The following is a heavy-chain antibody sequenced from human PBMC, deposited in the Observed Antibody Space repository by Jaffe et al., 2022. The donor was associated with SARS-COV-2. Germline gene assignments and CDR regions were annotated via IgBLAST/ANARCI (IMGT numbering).Heavy chain of an antibody. CDR3: TRQGGYYDSSGYYKGPHYYYGMDV. Sequence: EVQLVESGGGLVQPGGSLKLSCAASGFTFSGSAMHWVRQASGKGLEWVGRIRSKANSYATAYAASVKGRFTISRDDSKNTAYLQMNSLKTEDTAVYYCTRQGGYYDSSGYYKGPHYYYGMDVWGQGTTVTVSS. D-gene: IGHD3-22*01. V-gene: IGHV3-73*01. CDR1: GFTFSGSA. CDR2: IRSKANSYAT. J-gene: IGHJ6*02.